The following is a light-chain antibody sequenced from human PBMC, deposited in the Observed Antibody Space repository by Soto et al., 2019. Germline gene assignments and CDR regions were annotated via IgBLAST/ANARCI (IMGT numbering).Light chain of an antibody. J-gene: IGLJ1*01. CDR3: CSFVGVTNDV. CDR2: NVT. CDR1: GEAVCYQL. V-gene: IGLV2-23*02. Sequence: QTVLTQPSSGSGTPGQTLTISCSGEAVCYQLVSWYQQQPGKAPKLILYNVTRRPSGVSNRFSGFKSGTTASLKITGLQAEDEADYYCCSFVGVTNDVFGNGTKVTVL.